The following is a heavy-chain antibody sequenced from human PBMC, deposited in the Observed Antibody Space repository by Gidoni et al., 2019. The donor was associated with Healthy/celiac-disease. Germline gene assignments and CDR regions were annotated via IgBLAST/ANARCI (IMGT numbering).Heavy chain of an antibody. CDR2: MNPNSGNT. Sequence: QVQLVQSGAEVKKPGASVKVSCKASGYTFTSYALNWVRQATGQGLEWMGWMNPNSGNTGYAQKFQGRVTMTRNTSISTAYMEQSSLRSEDTAVYYCARFVGYSSSSGRPKLRAYFDYWGQGTLVTVSS. J-gene: IGHJ4*02. CDR1: GYTFTSYA. CDR3: ARFVGYSSSSGRPKLRAYFDY. D-gene: IGHD6-6*01. V-gene: IGHV1-8*01.